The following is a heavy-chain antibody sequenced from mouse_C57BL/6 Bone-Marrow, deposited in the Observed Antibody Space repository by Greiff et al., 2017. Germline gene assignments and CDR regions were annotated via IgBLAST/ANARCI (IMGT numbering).Heavy chain of an antibody. Sequence: EVKLMESGGGLVKPGGSLKLSCAASGFTFSDYGMHWVRQAPEKGLEWVAYISSGSSTTNYAVTVKGRFTISRAHAKNTLFLQMNSLTSEDTAMXYCARGDYYYAGAWFAYWGQGTLVTVSA. CDR3: ARGDYYYAGAWFAY. V-gene: IGHV5-17*01. D-gene: IGHD2-4*01. J-gene: IGHJ3*01. CDR1: GFTFSDYG. CDR2: ISSGSSTT.